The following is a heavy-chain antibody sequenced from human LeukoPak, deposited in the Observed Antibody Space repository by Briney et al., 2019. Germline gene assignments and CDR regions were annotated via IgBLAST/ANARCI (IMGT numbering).Heavy chain of an antibody. J-gene: IGHJ5*02. CDR1: GGSVSSGGYY. D-gene: IGHD2-2*01. Sequence: SETLSLTCTVSGGSVSSGGYYWSWIRQHPGKGLEWIGYIYYSGSTYYNPSLKSRVTISVDTSKNQFSLKLSSVTAADTAVYYCARARIVVVPAAIQVNWFDPWGQGTLVTVSP. V-gene: IGHV4-31*03. CDR3: ARARIVVVPAAIQVNWFDP. CDR2: IYYSGST.